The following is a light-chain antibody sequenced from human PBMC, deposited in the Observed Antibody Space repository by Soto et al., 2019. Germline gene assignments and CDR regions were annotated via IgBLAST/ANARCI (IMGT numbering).Light chain of an antibody. J-gene: IGLJ3*02. CDR1: SSDVGAYNY. CDR3: SSHAGINNVV. Sequence: QSALTQPRSVSGSPGQSVTISCTGTSSDVGAYNYVSWYQQHPGKAPKLMTYDVSKRPSGVPDRFSGSKSGNTASLTISGLQAEGEADYYCSSHAGINNVVFGGGTQLTVL. V-gene: IGLV2-11*01. CDR2: DVS.